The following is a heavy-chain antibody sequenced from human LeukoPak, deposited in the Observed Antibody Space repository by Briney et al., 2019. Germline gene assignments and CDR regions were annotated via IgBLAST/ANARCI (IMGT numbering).Heavy chain of an antibody. D-gene: IGHD4-17*01. CDR3: AKESPYGDNRLYYFDY. J-gene: IGHJ4*02. V-gene: IGHV3-23*01. CDR1: GFTFSSYA. Sequence: PGGSLRLSCAASGFTFSSYAMSWVRQAPGKGLEWVSAISSTGGRTYYADSVKGRFTISRDNSRNTAYLQMNSLRAEDTAVYYCAKESPYGDNRLYYFDYWGQGTLVTVSS. CDR2: ISSTGGRT.